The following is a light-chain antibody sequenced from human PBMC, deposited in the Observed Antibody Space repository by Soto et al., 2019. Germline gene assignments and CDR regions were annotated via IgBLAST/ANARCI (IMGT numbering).Light chain of an antibody. CDR2: GVS. Sequence: EIVLTQSPGTLSLSPGERATLSCRASQSVSSTFLAWYQQKPGQAPRLLIFGVSNRATGIPARFSGSGSGTDFTLTIRSLDPEDFAVYYCQQRSNWPPVTFGGGTKGDIK. CDR3: QQRSNWPPVT. J-gene: IGKJ4*01. V-gene: IGKV3-11*01. CDR1: QSVSSTF.